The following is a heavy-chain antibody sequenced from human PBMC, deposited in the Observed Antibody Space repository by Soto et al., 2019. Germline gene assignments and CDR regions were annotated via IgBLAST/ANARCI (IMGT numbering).Heavy chain of an antibody. CDR1: GGSFSGYY. J-gene: IGHJ6*02. Sequence: SETLSLTCAVYGGSFSGYYWSWIRQPPGKGLEWIGEINHSGSTNYNPSLKSRVTISVDTSKNQFSLKLSSVTAADTAVYYCARCRTVTQISYYYYGMDVWGQGNTVTVSS. D-gene: IGHD4-4*01. CDR2: INHSGST. V-gene: IGHV4-34*01. CDR3: ARCRTVTQISYYYYGMDV.